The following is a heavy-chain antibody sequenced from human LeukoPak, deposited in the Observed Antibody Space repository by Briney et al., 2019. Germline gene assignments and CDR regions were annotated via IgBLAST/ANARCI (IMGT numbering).Heavy chain of an antibody. CDR2: IYTNGGA. V-gene: IGHV4-61*02. CDR3: AREPPGY. Sequence: SETLSLTCTVSGGSVTSGNYYWHWIRQPAGRGLEWIGRIYTNGGASYNPSLKSRVTISIDASKNQFSLKLSSVTAADTAVYYCAREPPGYWGQGILVTVSS. CDR1: GGSVTSGNYY. J-gene: IGHJ4*02.